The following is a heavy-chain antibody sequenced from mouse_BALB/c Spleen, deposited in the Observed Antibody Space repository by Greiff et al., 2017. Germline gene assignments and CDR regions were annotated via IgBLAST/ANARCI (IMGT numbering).Heavy chain of an antibody. CDR2: IDPENGNT. CDR1: GFTFNDYY. Sequence: EVQLVESGAELVRPGALVKLSCKASGFTFNDYYMHWVKQRPEQGLEWIGWIDPENGNTIYDPKFQGKASITADTSSNTAYRQLSSLTSEDTAVYYCARSQLGRMDYWGQGTSVTVSA. J-gene: IGHJ4*01. D-gene: IGHD3-1*01. CDR3: ARSQLGRMDY. V-gene: IGHV14-1*02.